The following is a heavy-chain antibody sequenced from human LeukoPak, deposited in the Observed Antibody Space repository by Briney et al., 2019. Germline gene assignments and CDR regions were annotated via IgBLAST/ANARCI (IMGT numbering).Heavy chain of an antibody. CDR2: ISWNSGSI. Sequence: GGSLRLSCAASGFTFSNYAMSWVRQAPGKGLEWVSGISWNSGSIGYADSVKGRFTISRDNAKNSLYLQMNSLRAEDTALYYCAKDRYYGSGSYCDYWGQGTLVTVSS. J-gene: IGHJ4*02. V-gene: IGHV3-9*01. CDR3: AKDRYYGSGSYCDY. D-gene: IGHD3-10*01. CDR1: GFTFSNYA.